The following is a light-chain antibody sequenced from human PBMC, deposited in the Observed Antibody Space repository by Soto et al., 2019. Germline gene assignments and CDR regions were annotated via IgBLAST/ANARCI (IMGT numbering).Light chain of an antibody. CDR1: SSDVGSHNF. CDR2: EVS. Sequence: QSALTQPASVSGSPGQSIAISCTGTSSDVGSHNFVSWYQQHPGKVPKLIIYEVSKRPSGVSNRFSGSKSGNTASLTISGLQAEDEADYYCYSYVGGISFVGGTKVTVL. CDR3: YSYVGGIS. V-gene: IGLV2-23*02. J-gene: IGLJ2*01.